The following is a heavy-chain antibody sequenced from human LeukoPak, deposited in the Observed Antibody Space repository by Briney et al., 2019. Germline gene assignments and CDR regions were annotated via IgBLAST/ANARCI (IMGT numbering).Heavy chain of an antibody. D-gene: IGHD3-16*02. Sequence: GGSLRLSCAASGFTFSSYWMHWVRQAPGKGLVWVSRINSVGSSTNYADSVKGRFTISRDNAKNTLYLQMNSLRAEDTAVYYCATFTERGHYHYIANLWGQGTLVIVS. V-gene: IGHV3-74*01. J-gene: IGHJ4*02. CDR3: ATFTERGHYHYIANL. CDR1: GFTFSSYW. CDR2: INSVGSST.